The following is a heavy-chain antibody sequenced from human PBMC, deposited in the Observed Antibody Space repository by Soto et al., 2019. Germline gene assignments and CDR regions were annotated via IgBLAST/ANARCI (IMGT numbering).Heavy chain of an antibody. D-gene: IGHD5-12*01. CDR1: GDSISTYN. Sequence: SETLSLTCTVSGDSISTYNWVLLRQPPGKGLEWIGCIYYSGVTNYNPSLKSRVTISVDTPKNQLSLKLNSVTAADTAVYYCARVAADIASWLDPWGQGTLVTVSS. V-gene: IGHV4-59*01. CDR2: IYYSGVT. CDR3: ARVAADIASWLDP. J-gene: IGHJ5*02.